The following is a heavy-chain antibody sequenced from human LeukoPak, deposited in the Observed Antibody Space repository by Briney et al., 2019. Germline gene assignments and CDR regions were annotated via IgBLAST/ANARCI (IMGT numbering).Heavy chain of an antibody. CDR1: GGTFSSYT. CDR2: IIPILGIA. CDR3: ARDLASGESGRYQLRTYYYYYYYMDV. V-gene: IGHV1-69*04. Sequence: SVKVSCKASGGTFSSYTISWVRQAPGQGLEWMGRIIPILGIANYAQKFQGRVTITADKSTSTAYMELSSLRSEDTAVYYCARDLASGESGRYQLRTYYYYYYYMDVWGKGTTVTVSS. J-gene: IGHJ6*03. D-gene: IGHD2-2*01.